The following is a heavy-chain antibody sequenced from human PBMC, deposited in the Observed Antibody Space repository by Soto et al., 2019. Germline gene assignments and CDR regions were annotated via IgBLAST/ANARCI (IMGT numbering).Heavy chain of an antibody. CDR2: VFHSGDT. V-gene: IGHV4-4*02. J-gene: IGHJ4*02. D-gene: IGHD3-22*01. CDR1: GGSVSGRSW. Sequence: PWETLSLTCVISGGSVSGRSWWSWVRQPPGKGLEWIGEVFHSGDTTYVPSLKSRVTISVDKSRNRFSLKLTSVTAADTAVYYCARLIYDSRLNYFYFAVWGQGALVTVSS. CDR3: ARLIYDSRLNYFYFAV.